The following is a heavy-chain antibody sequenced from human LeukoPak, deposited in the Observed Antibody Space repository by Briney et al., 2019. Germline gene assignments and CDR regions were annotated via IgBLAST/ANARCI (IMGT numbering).Heavy chain of an antibody. CDR2: IYYSGST. V-gene: IGHV4-39*01. D-gene: IGHD6-19*01. CDR1: GGSISSSSYY. CDR3: AILSIAVAAFDI. Sequence: SETQSLTCTVSGGSISSSSYYWGWIRQPPGKGLEWIGSIYYSGSTYYNPSLKSRVTISVDTSKNQFSLKLSSVTAADTAVYYCAILSIAVAAFDIWGQGTMVTVSS. J-gene: IGHJ3*02.